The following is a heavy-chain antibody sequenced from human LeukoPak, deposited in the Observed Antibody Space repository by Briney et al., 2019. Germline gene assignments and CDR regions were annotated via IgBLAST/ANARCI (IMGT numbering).Heavy chain of an antibody. V-gene: IGHV1-2*02. CDR1: GGTFSNYA. CDR3: ARKRFLEWLIFDY. J-gene: IGHJ4*02. CDR2: INPNTGGT. D-gene: IGHD3-3*01. Sequence: ASVKVSCKASGGTFSNYAINWVRQAPGQGLEWMGWINPNTGGTNYAQKFQGRVTMTRNTFISTAYMELSRLRSDDTAVYYCARKRFLEWLIFDYWGQGTLVTVSS.